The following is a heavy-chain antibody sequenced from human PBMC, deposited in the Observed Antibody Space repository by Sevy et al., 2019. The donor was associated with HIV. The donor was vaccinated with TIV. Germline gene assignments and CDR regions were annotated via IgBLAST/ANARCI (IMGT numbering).Heavy chain of an antibody. CDR1: GFSFSTYW. CDR2: MNQDGTER. J-gene: IGHJ4*02. Sequence: GGSLRLSCAASGFSFSTYWMTWVRQAPGKGLEWVATMNQDGTERDYVDSVKGRFTISRDNTKTSLFLQMNCLSAEDTGVYYCVREGLGGFSYSLDCRGQGTLVTVSS. CDR3: VREGLGGFSYSLDC. V-gene: IGHV3-7*01. D-gene: IGHD3-16*01.